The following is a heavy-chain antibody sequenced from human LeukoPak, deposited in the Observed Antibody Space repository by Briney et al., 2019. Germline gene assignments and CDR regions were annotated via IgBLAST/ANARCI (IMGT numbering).Heavy chain of an antibody. Sequence: SETLSLTCAVYGGSFSGYYWSWIRQPPGKGLEWIGEINHSGSTNYKPSLKSRVTISVDTSKNQFSLKLSSVTAADTAVYYCARGHPWNYYYDSSGYYRPFDYWGQGTLVTVSS. D-gene: IGHD3-22*01. CDR3: ARGHPWNYYYDSSGYYRPFDY. V-gene: IGHV4-34*01. CDR2: INHSGST. CDR1: GGSFSGYY. J-gene: IGHJ4*02.